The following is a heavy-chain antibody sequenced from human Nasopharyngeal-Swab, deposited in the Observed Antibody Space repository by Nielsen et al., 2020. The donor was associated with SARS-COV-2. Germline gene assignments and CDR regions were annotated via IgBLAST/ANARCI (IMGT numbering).Heavy chain of an antibody. CDR2: ISSSSSYI. J-gene: IGHJ6*02. CDR3: ARDPKYYYYYGMDV. Sequence: GESLKISCAASGFTFSSYSMNWVRQAPGKGLEWVSSISSSSSYIYYADSVKGRFTISRDNAKNSLYLQMNSLRAEDTAVYYCARDPKYYYYYGMDVWGQGTTVTVSS. V-gene: IGHV3-21*01. CDR1: GFTFSSYS.